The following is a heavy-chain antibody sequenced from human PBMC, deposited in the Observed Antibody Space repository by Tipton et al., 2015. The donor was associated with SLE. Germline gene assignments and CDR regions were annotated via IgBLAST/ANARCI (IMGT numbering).Heavy chain of an antibody. CDR1: GFTFSSYA. CDR3: AREESFGVVIKD. Sequence: SLRLSCAASGFTFSSYAMHWVRQAPGKGLEWVAVISYDGSNKYYADSVKGRFTISRDNSKNSLYLQMNSLRAEDTAVYYCAREESFGVVIKDWGQGTLVTVSS. J-gene: IGHJ4*02. CDR2: ISYDGSNK. D-gene: IGHD3-3*01. V-gene: IGHV3-30-3*01.